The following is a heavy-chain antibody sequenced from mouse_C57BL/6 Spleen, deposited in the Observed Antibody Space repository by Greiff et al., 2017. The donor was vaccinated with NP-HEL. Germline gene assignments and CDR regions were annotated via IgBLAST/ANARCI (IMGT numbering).Heavy chain of an antibody. D-gene: IGHD2-3*01. CDR1: GYTFTSYW. CDR2: IDPNSGGT. J-gene: IGHJ2*01. V-gene: IGHV1-72*01. Sequence: QVQLKESGAELVKPGASVKLSCKASGYTFTSYWMHWVKQRPGRGLEWIGRIDPNSGGTKYNEKFKSKATLTVDKPSSTAYMQLSSLTSEDSAVYYCARLVGYDGYYVFDYWGQGTTLTVSS. CDR3: ARLVGYDGYYVFDY.